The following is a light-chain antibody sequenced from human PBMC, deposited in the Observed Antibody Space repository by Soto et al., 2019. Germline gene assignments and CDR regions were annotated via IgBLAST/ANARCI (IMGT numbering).Light chain of an antibody. CDR3: QQYGSSPFT. J-gene: IGKJ3*01. V-gene: IGKV3-20*01. CDR1: QSVSSSY. CDR2: GAS. Sequence: EIVLTQSPGTLSLSPGERATLSCRASQSVSSSYLAWYQHKPGQAPRLLIYGASSRATGIPYRFSGSGSGTDFTLTIRRLEPEDLAVYYCQQYGSSPFTFGPGTKVDIK.